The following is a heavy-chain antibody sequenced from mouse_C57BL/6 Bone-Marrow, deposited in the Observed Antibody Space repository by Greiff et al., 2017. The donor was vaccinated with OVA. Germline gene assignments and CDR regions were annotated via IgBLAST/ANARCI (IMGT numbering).Heavy chain of an antibody. J-gene: IGHJ2*01. CDR1: GFTFSSYA. V-gene: IGHV5-4*03. CDR2: ISDGGSYT. Sequence: EVKLMESGGGLVKPGGSLKLSCAASGFTFSSYAMSWVRQTPEKRLEWVATISDGGSYTYYPDNVKGRFTISRDNAKNNLYLQMSHLKSEDTAMYYCARSYDYDFDYWGQGTTLTVSS. CDR3: ARSYDYDFDY. D-gene: IGHD2-4*01.